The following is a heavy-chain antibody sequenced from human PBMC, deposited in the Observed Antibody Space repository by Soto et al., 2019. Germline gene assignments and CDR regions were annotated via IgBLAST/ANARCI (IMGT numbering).Heavy chain of an antibody. Sequence: GGSLRLSCAASGFTFSSYSMNWVRQAPGKGLEWVSSISSSTSYIYYADSVKGRFTISRDNAKNSLYLQMNSLRAEDTAVYYCARGTVSGGNSDLDYWGQGTLVTVSS. J-gene: IGHJ4*02. CDR2: ISSSTSYI. CDR3: ARGTVSGGNSDLDY. V-gene: IGHV3-21*01. CDR1: GFTFSSYS. D-gene: IGHD2-21*02.